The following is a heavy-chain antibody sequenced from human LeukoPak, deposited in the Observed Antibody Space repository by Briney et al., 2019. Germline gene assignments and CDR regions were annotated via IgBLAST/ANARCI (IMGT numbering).Heavy chain of an antibody. CDR1: GFTFSSYA. D-gene: IGHD2-2*01. V-gene: IGHV3-30*04. CDR2: ISYHGSNK. Sequence: GRSLRLSCAASGFTFSSYAMHWVRQAPGKGLEWVAVISYHGSNKYYADSVKGRFTISRDNSKNTLYLQMNSLRAEDTAVYYCASGCSSTSCHYYFDYWGQGTLVTVSS. J-gene: IGHJ4*02. CDR3: ASGCSSTSCHYYFDY.